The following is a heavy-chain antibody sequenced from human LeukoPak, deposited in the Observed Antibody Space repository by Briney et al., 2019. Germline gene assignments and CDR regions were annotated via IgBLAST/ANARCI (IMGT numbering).Heavy chain of an antibody. J-gene: IGHJ5*02. Sequence: GASVKLSCKASGYTFTNYYMHWVPQTPGQGLEWIGWITPNTGGTDYIQKFQGRVTMTRDTSISTAYMELNSLKSDDTAVYYCVRVVRRAAAHAGNWFDPWGQGTLVTVSA. V-gene: IGHV1-2*02. CDR2: ITPNTGGT. CDR3: VRVVRRAAAHAGNWFDP. D-gene: IGHD6-13*01. CDR1: GYTFTNYY.